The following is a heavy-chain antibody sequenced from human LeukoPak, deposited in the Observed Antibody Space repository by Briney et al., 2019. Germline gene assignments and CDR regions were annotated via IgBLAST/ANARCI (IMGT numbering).Heavy chain of an antibody. D-gene: IGHD3-10*01. CDR1: GYTFTGYY. CDR3: ARSLKDGSGSYYPPSYYYYMDV. V-gene: IGHV1-2*02. CDR2: INPNSGGT. Sequence: EASVKVSCKASGYTFTGYYIHWVRQAPGQGLGWMGWINPNSGGTNYAQKFQGRVTMTRDTSISTAYMELSRLRSDDTAVYYCARSLKDGSGSYYPPSYYYYMDVWGKGTTVTISS. J-gene: IGHJ6*03.